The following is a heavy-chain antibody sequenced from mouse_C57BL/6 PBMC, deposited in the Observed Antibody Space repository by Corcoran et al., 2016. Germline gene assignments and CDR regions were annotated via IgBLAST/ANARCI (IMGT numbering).Heavy chain of an antibody. CDR3: ARRGIY. J-gene: IGHJ2*01. Sequence: EVQLQQSGPELVKPGASVKISCKASGYTFTDYYMNWVKQSHGKSLEWIGDINPNNGGTSYNQKFKGKATLTVDKSSSIAYMELRSLTSEDSAVYYCARRGIYWGQGTTLTVSS. CDR1: GYTFTDYY. V-gene: IGHV1-26*01. CDR2: INPNNGGT.